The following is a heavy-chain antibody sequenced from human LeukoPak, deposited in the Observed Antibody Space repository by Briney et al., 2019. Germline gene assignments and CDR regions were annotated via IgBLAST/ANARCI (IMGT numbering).Heavy chain of an antibody. CDR2: ISSSGVYI. CDR1: GFTFSSYA. J-gene: IGHJ4*02. Sequence: GGSLRLSCAASGFTFSSYAMSWVRQAPGKGLEWVSTISSSGVYINYAASVKGRFTSSRDNSKNTLYLQMNSLRPEDTAVYYCAKGDPYGSGSYPVDYWGQGTLVTVSS. CDR3: AKGDPYGSGSYPVDY. V-gene: IGHV3-23*01. D-gene: IGHD3-10*01.